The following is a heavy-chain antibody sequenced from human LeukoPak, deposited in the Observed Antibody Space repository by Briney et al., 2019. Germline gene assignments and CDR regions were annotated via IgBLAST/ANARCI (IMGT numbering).Heavy chain of an antibody. J-gene: IGHJ6*02. CDR1: GYTFTSYG. CDR2: ISAYNGNT. V-gene: IGHV1-18*01. CDR3: ARDAGPPYGSGAREYYYYGMDV. Sequence: GASVKVSCKASGYTFTSYGISWVRQAPGQGLEWMGWISAYNGNTNYAQKLQGRVTMTTDTSTSTAYMELRSLRSDDTAVYYCARDAGPPYGSGAREYYYYGMDVWGQGTTVTVSS. D-gene: IGHD3-10*01.